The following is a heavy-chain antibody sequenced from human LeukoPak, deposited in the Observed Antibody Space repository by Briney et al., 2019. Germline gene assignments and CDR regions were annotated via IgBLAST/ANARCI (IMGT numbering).Heavy chain of an antibody. CDR1: GYTFTSYE. Sequence: GASVKVSCKASGYTFTSYEINWVRQATGQGLEWMGWINPNSGNTDYAQKFQGRVTMTRNTSISTAYMELSSLRSEDTAVYYCARRIAIKTYDPWGQGTLVTVSS. J-gene: IGHJ5*02. CDR3: ARRIAIKTYDP. CDR2: INPNSGNT. D-gene: IGHD6-13*01. V-gene: IGHV1-8*01.